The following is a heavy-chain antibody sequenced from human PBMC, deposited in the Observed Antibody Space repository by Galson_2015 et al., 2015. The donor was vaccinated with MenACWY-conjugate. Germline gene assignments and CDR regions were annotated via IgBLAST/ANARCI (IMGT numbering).Heavy chain of an antibody. CDR2: ISRSSSYI. V-gene: IGHV3-21*01. CDR3: ARAPYYYDSIAAFDI. CDR1: GFTFTSYS. J-gene: IGHJ3*02. D-gene: IGHD3-22*01. Sequence: SLRLSCAASGFTFTSYSMNWVRQAPGKGLEWVSSISRSSSYIYYADSVKGRFTISRDNAKNSLYLQMNSLRAEDTAVYYCARAPYYYDSIAAFDIWGQGTMVTVSP.